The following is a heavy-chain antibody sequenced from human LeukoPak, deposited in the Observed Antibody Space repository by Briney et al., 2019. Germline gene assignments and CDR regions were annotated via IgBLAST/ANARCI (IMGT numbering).Heavy chain of an antibody. J-gene: IGHJ5*02. CDR3: ASRIVGATTESWFDP. Sequence: SETLFLTCTVSGGSISSYYWSWIRQPPGKGLEWIGYIYYSGSTNYNPSLKSRVTISVDTSKNQFSLKLSSVTAADTAVYYCASRIVGATTESWFDPWGQGTLVTVSS. CDR1: GGSISSYY. CDR2: IYYSGST. D-gene: IGHD1-26*01. V-gene: IGHV4-59*01.